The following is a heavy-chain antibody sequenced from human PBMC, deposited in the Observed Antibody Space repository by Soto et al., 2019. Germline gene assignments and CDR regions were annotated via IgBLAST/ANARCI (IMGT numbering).Heavy chain of an antibody. J-gene: IGHJ4*02. Sequence: QVQLVESGGGVVQPGRSLRLSCAASGSTFSNYDMHWVRQAPGKGLEWVAVTSYDGDNTYYADSVKGRFTISRDIPKNTLYLKMNSLRTEDTAVYFCAKGAKGENSYGVLDSWGQGTLVTVSS. CDR3: AKGAKGENSYGVLDS. D-gene: IGHD5-18*01. CDR2: TSYDGDNT. CDR1: GSTFSNYD. V-gene: IGHV3-30*18.